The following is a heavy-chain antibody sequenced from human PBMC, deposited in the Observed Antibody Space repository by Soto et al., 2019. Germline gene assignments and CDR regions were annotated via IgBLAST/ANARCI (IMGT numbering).Heavy chain of an antibody. CDR3: ARQRDEYSSSYPDY. Sequence: PGESLKISCQGTGYRFSSSWIGWVRQKPGKGLEWRGIIYPGDSDNRYSPSFQGQVTISPDKSISTAYLEWGSLKASDTAMYYCARQRDEYSSSYPDYWGQGTLVTVSS. CDR1: GYRFSSSW. CDR2: IYPGDSDN. D-gene: IGHD6-6*01. V-gene: IGHV5-51*01. J-gene: IGHJ4*02.